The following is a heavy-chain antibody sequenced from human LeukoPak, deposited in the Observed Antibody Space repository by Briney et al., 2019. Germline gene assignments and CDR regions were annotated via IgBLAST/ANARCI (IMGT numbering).Heavy chain of an antibody. D-gene: IGHD6-13*01. Sequence: SETLSLTCTVSGGSISSYYWSWIRQPPGKGLEWIGYLYYSGSTNNNPSLKSRVTISVDTSKNQFSLKLSSGSAADTAVYYCARGGSSFGYWGQGTLVTVSS. CDR2: LYYSGST. V-gene: IGHV4-59*01. CDR3: ARGGSSFGY. CDR1: GGSISSYY. J-gene: IGHJ4*02.